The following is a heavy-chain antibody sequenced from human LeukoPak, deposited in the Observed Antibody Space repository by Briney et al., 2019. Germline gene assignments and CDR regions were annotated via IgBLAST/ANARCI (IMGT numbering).Heavy chain of an antibody. D-gene: IGHD2-21*02. Sequence: GSLRLSCAASGFTFGNYWMTWVRQVPGKGLEWVANIKDDGSEKNYVDSVKGRFSISRDNSKNTLYLQMNSLRAEDTAVYYCARDVGWDSSLVTTTRSDYWGQGTLVTVSS. CDR2: IKDDGSEK. V-gene: IGHV3-7*03. CDR3: ARDVGWDSSLVTTTRSDY. CDR1: GFTFGNYW. J-gene: IGHJ4*02.